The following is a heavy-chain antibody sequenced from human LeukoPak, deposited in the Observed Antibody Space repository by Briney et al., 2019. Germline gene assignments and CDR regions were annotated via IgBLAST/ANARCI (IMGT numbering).Heavy chain of an antibody. CDR1: GASISNGH. J-gene: IGHJ5*02. CDR3: ARGLYWFDP. Sequence: SETLSLTCTVSGASISNGHWSWIRQPPGKGLEWIGYIYHSGSTYYNPSLKSRVTISVDRSKNQFSLKLSSVTAADTAVYYCARGLYWFDPWGQGTLVTVSS. V-gene: IGHV4-30-2*01. CDR2: IYHSGST.